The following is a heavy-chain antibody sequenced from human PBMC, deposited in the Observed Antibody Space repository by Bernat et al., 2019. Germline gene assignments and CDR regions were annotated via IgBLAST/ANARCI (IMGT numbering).Heavy chain of an antibody. CDR1: GFTFSSYA. Sequence: QVQLVESGGGVVQPGRSLRLSCAASGFTFSSYAMHWVRQAPGKGLERVAVISYDGSNKYYADSVKGRFTISRDNSKNTLYLQMNSLRAEDTAVYYCAAAHRWELLRPFDYWGQGTLVTVSS. V-gene: IGHV3-30-3*01. D-gene: IGHD1-26*01. CDR3: AAAHRWELLRPFDY. CDR2: ISYDGSNK. J-gene: IGHJ4*02.